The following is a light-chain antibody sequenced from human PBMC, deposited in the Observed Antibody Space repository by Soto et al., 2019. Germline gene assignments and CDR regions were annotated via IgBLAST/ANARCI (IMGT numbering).Light chain of an antibody. Sequence: QSALTQPASVSGSPGQSITISCTGTNSDVGGYNYVSWYQQHPGKAPTLMIYDVSNRPSGVSNRFSGSKSGNTASLTISGLQAEDEADYYCSSYTSSSTPYVFGTGTKLTVL. CDR1: NSDVGGYNY. CDR3: SSYTSSSTPYV. CDR2: DVS. J-gene: IGLJ1*01. V-gene: IGLV2-14*01.